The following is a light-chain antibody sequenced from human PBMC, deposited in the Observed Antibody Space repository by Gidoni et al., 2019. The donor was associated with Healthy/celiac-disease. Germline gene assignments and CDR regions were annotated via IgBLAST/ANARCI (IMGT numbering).Light chain of an antibody. J-gene: IGLJ2*01. V-gene: IGLV3-1*01. CDR2: QDS. CDR3: QAWDSSTGGV. Sequence: SYELTQPPSVSVSPGQPASITCAGDKWGDKYACWYQQKPGQSPVLVIYQDSKRPSGIPERFSGSNSGNTATLTISGTQAMDEADYYCQAWDSSTGGVFGGGTKLTVL. CDR1: KWGDKY.